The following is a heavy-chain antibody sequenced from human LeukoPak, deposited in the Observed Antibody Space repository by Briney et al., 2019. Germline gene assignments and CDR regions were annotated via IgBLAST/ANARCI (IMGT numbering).Heavy chain of an antibody. Sequence: SETLSLTCTVSGGSISSYYWSWIRQPPGKGLEWIGYIYYSGSTNYNPSLKSRVTISVDTSKNQFSLKLSSVTAADAAVYFCARGPYSYDSSGAFDIWGQGTMVTVSS. CDR2: IYYSGST. CDR3: ARGPYSYDSSGAFDI. D-gene: IGHD3-22*01. CDR1: GGSISSYY. V-gene: IGHV4-59*08. J-gene: IGHJ3*02.